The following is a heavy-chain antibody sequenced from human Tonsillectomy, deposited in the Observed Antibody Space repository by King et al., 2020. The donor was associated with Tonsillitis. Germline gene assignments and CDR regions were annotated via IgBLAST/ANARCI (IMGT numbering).Heavy chain of an antibody. CDR1: GFTFSDSA. Sequence: QLVESGGGLVQPGGSLKLSCAASGFTFSDSAMHWVRQASGKGLEWVGRIRSKTHSYATAYAASVKGRFTISRDDSKNMAFLQMNSLKAEDTAVYYCTRYDTYSSWGQGTLVTVSS. CDR2: IRSKTHSYAT. V-gene: IGHV3-73*02. J-gene: IGHJ5*02. D-gene: IGHD3-22*01. CDR3: TRYDTYSS.